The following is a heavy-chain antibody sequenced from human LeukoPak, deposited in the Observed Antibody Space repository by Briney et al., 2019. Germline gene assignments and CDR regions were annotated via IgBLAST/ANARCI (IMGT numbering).Heavy chain of an antibody. V-gene: IGHV4-39*07. Sequence: SETLSLTCTVSGGSISSGGYYWSWLRQHPGKGLEWIGEINHRGSTNYNPSLKTRVTISVDTSKNQFSLKLSSVTAADTAVYYCAREGPVTMVRGLYWFDPWGQGTLVTVSS. CDR3: AREGPVTMVRGLYWFDP. J-gene: IGHJ5*02. CDR2: INHRGST. CDR1: GGSISSGGYY. D-gene: IGHD3-10*01.